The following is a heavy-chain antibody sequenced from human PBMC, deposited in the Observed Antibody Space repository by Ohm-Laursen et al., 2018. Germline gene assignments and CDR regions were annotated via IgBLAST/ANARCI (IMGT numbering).Heavy chain of an antibody. CDR3: ARDGRDALRLLEIDF. V-gene: IGHV3-48*01. J-gene: IGHJ4*02. CDR1: VFPFSGYS. D-gene: IGHD3-3*01. CDR2: MSHTSSHI. Sequence: SLRLSLACSVFPFSGYSINWICQAPGKGLGWVSYMSHTSSHIYYADSVKGRFNISRDNPRNSVYLEMSSLRADDTAVYYCARDGRDALRLLEIDFWGQGTLVTVSS.